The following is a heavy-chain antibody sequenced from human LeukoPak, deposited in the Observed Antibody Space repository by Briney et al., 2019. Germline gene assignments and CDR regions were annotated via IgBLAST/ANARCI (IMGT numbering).Heavy chain of an antibody. D-gene: IGHD6-13*01. V-gene: IGHV4-34*01. CDR1: GGSFSGYY. CDR2: INHSGST. J-gene: IGHJ4*02. Sequence: SETLSLTCAVYGGSFSGYYWSWIRQPPGKGLEWIGEINHSGSTNYNPSLKSRVTISVDTSKNQFSLKLSSVTAADTAVYYCARVRSRYSGSWLYYWGQGTLVTVSS. CDR3: ARVRSRYSGSWLYY.